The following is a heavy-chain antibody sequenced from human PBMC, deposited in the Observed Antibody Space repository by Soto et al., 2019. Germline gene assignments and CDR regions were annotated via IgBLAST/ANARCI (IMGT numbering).Heavy chain of an antibody. J-gene: IGHJ6*02. CDR3: AKSPRIAAAGTGHYYYGMDV. D-gene: IGHD6-13*01. V-gene: IGHV3-23*01. Sequence: PGGSLRLSCAASGFTFSSYAMSWVRQAPGKGLEWVSAISGSGGSTYYADSVKGRFTISRDNSKNTLYLQMNSLRAEDTAVYYCAKSPRIAAAGTGHYYYGMDVWGQGTTVTVSS. CDR1: GFTFSSYA. CDR2: ISGSGGST.